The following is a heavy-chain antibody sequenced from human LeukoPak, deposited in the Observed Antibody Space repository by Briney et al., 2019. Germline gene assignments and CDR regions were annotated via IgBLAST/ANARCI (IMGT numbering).Heavy chain of an antibody. CDR3: ARARDSSSWYLLDY. J-gene: IGHJ4*02. CDR1: GGSISSGSYY. Sequence: PSETLSLTCTVSGGSISSGSYYWSWIRQPAGKGLEWIGRIYTSGSTNYNPSLKSRVTISVDTSKNQFSLKLSSVTAADTAVYYCARARDSSSWYLLDYWGQGTLVTVSS. D-gene: IGHD6-13*01. CDR2: IYTSGST. V-gene: IGHV4-61*02.